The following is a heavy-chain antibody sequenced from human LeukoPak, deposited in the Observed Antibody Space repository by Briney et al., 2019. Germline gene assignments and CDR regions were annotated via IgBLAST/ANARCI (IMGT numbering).Heavy chain of an antibody. Sequence: GGSLRLSCAASGLTFSSHTMNWVRQAPGKGLVWVSRINSDGSSTSYADSVKGRFTISRDNAKNTLYLQMNSLRAEDTAVYYCARGGIIPSDYWGQGTLVTVSS. CDR2: INSDGSST. CDR1: GLTFSSHT. CDR3: ARGGIIPSDY. V-gene: IGHV3-74*01. J-gene: IGHJ4*02. D-gene: IGHD1-14*01.